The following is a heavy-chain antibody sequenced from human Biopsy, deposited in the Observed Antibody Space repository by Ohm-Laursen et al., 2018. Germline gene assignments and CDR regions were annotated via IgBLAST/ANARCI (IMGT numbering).Heavy chain of an antibody. J-gene: IGHJ4*02. Sequence: GTLSLTCTVTGGSISRSSYYWDWIRQPPGKGLEWIGSIYYSGSTYYNPSLKSRVIISADRSKNQFSLKLTSVTAAGTAMYYCARQEFATSPLDYWGQGSLVTVSS. CDR1: GGSISRSSYY. V-gene: IGHV4-39*01. CDR3: ARQEFATSPLDY. CDR2: IYYSGST. D-gene: IGHD3-10*01.